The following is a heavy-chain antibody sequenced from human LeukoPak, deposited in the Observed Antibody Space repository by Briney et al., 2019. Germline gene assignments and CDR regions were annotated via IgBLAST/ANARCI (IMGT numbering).Heavy chain of an antibody. CDR2: ISSSSSYI. V-gene: IGHV3-21*01. J-gene: IGHJ6*02. D-gene: IGHD5-18*01. Sequence: PGGSLRLSCAASGFTFSSYSMNWVRQAPGKGLEWVSSISSSSSYIYYADSVKGRFTISRDNAKNSLYLQMNSLRAEDTAVYYCVRDSGYSYNNYYYYGMDVWGQGTTVTVSS. CDR3: VRDSGYSYNNYYYYGMDV. CDR1: GFTFSSYS.